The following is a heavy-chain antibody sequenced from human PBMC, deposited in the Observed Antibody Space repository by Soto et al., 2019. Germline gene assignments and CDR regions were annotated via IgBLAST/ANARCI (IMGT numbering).Heavy chain of an antibody. CDR3: ARPSGYCTNGVCSNWFDP. CDR2: ISSSSSYT. J-gene: IGHJ5*02. CDR1: GFTFSDYY. V-gene: IGHV3-11*06. D-gene: IGHD2-8*01. Sequence: GSLRLSCAASGFTFSDYYMSWIRQAPGKGLEWVSYISSSSSYTNYADSVKGRFTISRDNAKNSLYLQMNSLRAEDTAVYYCARPSGYCTNGVCSNWFDPWGQGTLVTVS.